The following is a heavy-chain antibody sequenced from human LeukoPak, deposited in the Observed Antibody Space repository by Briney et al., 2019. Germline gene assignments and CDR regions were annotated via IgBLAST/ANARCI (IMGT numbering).Heavy chain of an antibody. V-gene: IGHV5-51*01. D-gene: IGHD6-6*01. CDR3: ARQGGRYSSSPFNWFDP. CDR2: MNPSDSDT. CDR1: GNRFTTYW. J-gene: IGHJ5*02. Sequence: GPPRKCSSHGFGNRFTTYWIAGVRQLPGKGLEWMGIMNPSDSDTRYSRSFHGQVPISPDKSISNAYLQWSSLKLSDTAMYYCARQGGRYSSSPFNWFDPRGQGNLVTVSS.